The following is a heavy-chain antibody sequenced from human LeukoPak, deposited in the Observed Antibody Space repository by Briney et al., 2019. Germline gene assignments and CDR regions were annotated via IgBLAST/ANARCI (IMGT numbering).Heavy chain of an antibody. CDR3: ARGEASYDLWSAPYYYYGMDV. Sequence: SETLSLTCTVSGGSISSYYWSWIRQPPGKGLEWIGYIYYSGSTNYNPSLKSRVTISVDTSKNQFSLKLSSVTAADTAVYYCARGEASYDLWSAPYYYYGMDVWGQGTTVTVSS. CDR2: IYYSGST. CDR1: GGSISSYY. J-gene: IGHJ6*02. D-gene: IGHD3-3*01. V-gene: IGHV4-59*08.